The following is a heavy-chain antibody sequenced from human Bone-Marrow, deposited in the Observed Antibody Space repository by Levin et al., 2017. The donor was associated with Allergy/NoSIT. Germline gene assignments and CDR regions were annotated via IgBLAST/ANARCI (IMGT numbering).Heavy chain of an antibody. CDR2: MYHSGST. J-gene: IGHJ1*01. V-gene: IGHV4-61*01. CDR3: ASTPSYGSGSYYEH. CDR1: GDSVTSGRFF. D-gene: IGHD3-10*01. Sequence: ASQTLSLTCTVSGDSVTSGRFFCSWIRQPPGKGLEWIGYMYHSGSTNYNPSLKGRVTISLDTSKNPFSLKLTSVTAADTAVYHCASTPSYGSGSYYEHWGQGMLVTVSS.